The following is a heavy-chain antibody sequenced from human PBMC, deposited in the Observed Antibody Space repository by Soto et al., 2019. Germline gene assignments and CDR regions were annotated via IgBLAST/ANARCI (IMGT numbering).Heavy chain of an antibody. Sequence: ASVKVSCKASGYTFTSYGISWVRQAPGQGLEWMGWISAYNGNTNYAQKLQGRVTMTTDTSTSTAYMELRSLRSDDTAVYYCASSIAAAGSFDYWGQGTLVTVSS. CDR1: GYTFTSYG. CDR3: ASSIAAAGSFDY. V-gene: IGHV1-18*01. CDR2: ISAYNGNT. J-gene: IGHJ4*02. D-gene: IGHD6-13*01.